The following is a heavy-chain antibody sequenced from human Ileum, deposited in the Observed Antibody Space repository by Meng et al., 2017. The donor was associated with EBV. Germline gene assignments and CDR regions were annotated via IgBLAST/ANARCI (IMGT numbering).Heavy chain of an antibody. V-gene: IGHV4-39*01. D-gene: IGHD2-8*01. CDR3: ARQGTIKYFQH. J-gene: IGHJ1*01. CDR2: IYYSGNT. Sequence: QLQSAGPGALNPSDTPSLTCGCVVGSFSRGSYQWGWTRQPPGKGLEWIGSIYYSGNTYYNPSLKSRVTISVDTSKNQFSLKLSSVTAADTAVYYCARQGTIKYFQHWGQGTLVTVSS. CDR1: VGSFSRGSYQ.